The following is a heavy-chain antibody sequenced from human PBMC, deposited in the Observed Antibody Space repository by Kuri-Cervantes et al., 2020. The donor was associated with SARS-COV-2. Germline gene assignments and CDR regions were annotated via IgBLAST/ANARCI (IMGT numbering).Heavy chain of an antibody. D-gene: IGHD3-22*01. CDR1: GFTFSSYA. V-gene: IGHV3-21*01. Sequence: GGSLRLSCSASGFTFSSYAMHWVRQAPGKGLEWVSSISSSSSYIFYADSVKGRFTISRDNAKNSLYLQMNSLRAEDTAVYYCARGRTFYYDRDAFDIWGQGTMVTVSS. CDR3: ARGRTFYYDRDAFDI. CDR2: ISSSSSYI. J-gene: IGHJ3*02.